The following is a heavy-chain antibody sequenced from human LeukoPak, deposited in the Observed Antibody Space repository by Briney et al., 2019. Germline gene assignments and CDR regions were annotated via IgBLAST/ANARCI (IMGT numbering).Heavy chain of an antibody. CDR3: ARVRIQLWQLDAFDI. D-gene: IGHD5-18*01. V-gene: IGHV4-39*07. CDR2: INHSGST. J-gene: IGHJ3*02. Sequence: SETLSLTCTVSGGSMSSSGYYWSWIRQPPGKGLEWIGEINHSGSTNYNPSLKSRVTISVDTSKNQLSLKLSSVTAADTAVYYCARVRIQLWQLDAFDIWGQGTMVTVSS. CDR1: GGSMSSSGYY.